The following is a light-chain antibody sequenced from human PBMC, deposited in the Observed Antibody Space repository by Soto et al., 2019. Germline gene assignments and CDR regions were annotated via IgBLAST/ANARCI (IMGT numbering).Light chain of an antibody. J-gene: IGLJ1*01. Sequence: QSVVTQPPSASGTPGQRVTISCSGSSPNIGGNYVYWYQHLPGTAPRLLIYNNNQRPSGVPDRFSGSKSGPSASLAINGLRSEDEADYYCAAWDNSFSGSLVFGIGTKVTVL. CDR2: NNN. CDR3: AAWDNSFSGSLV. V-gene: IGLV1-47*02. CDR1: SPNIGGNY.